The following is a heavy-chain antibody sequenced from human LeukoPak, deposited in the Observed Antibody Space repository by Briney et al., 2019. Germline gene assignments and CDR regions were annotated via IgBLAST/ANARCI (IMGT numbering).Heavy chain of an antibody. CDR2: IFTSGST. CDR3: SRGGANDL. D-gene: IGHD4/OR15-4a*01. V-gene: IGHV4-4*07. CDR1: GGSITSDY. Sequence: ASETLSLTCTVSGGSITSDYWSWIRQPAGKGLEWIGRIFTSGSTTYNPSLKSRVTMSLDTSKNQFFLKLSSVTVADTAAYFCSRGGANDLWGQGTLVTVSS. J-gene: IGHJ5*02.